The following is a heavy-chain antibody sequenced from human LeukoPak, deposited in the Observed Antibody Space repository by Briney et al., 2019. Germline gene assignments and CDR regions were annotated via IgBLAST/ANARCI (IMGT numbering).Heavy chain of an antibody. D-gene: IGHD4-17*01. CDR1: GYIFTYYA. V-gene: IGHV1-3*01. CDR3: ARARWTSTVTTYYLDF. CDR2: INASNGKT. Sequence: ASVKVSCKASGYIFTYYAIQWVRQAPGQGLEWMGWINASNGKTKYSQKFQGRVTITRDTSASTAYMELSGLRSDDTAVYYCARARWTSTVTTYYLDFWGQGTLVTVSS. J-gene: IGHJ4*02.